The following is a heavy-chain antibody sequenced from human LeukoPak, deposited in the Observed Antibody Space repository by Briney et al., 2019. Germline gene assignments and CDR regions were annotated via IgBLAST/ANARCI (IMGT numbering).Heavy chain of an antibody. CDR3: ATRRPDIYCSGGSCYSRLDASDI. D-gene: IGHD2-15*01. V-gene: IGHV4-59*08. CDR1: GGSISSYY. J-gene: IGHJ3*02. Sequence: SETLSLTCTVSGGSISSYYWSWIRQPPGKGLEWIGYIYYSGSTNYNPSLKSRVTISVDTSKNQFSLKLSSVTAADTAVYYCATRRPDIYCSGGSCYSRLDASDIWGQGTMVTVSS. CDR2: IYYSGST.